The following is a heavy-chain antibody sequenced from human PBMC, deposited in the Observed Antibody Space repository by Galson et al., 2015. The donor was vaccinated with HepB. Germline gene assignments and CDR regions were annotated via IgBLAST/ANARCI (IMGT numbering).Heavy chain of an antibody. V-gene: IGHV1-69*13. J-gene: IGHJ2*01. Sequence: SVKVSCKASGGTFSSYAISWVRQAPGQGLEWMGGIIPIFGTANYAQKFQGRVTITADESTSTAYMELSSLRSEDTAVYYCARTVGMIVVVIRGYFDPWGRGTLVTVSS. CDR2: IIPIFGTA. D-gene: IGHD3-22*01. CDR1: GGTFSSYA. CDR3: ARTVGMIVVVIRGYFDP.